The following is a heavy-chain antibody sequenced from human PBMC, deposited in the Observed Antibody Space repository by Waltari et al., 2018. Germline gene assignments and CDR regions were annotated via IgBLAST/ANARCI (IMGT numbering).Heavy chain of an antibody. CDR3: APVEMATTIFDY. V-gene: IGHV1-3*01. Sequence: QVQLVQSGAEVKKPGASVKVSCKASGYTFTSYAMHWVRQAPGQRLEWMGWINAGNGNTKYSQKFQGRVTITADTSTDTAYMELSSLRSEDTAVYYCAPVEMATTIFDYWGQGTLVTVSS. J-gene: IGHJ4*02. CDR2: INAGNGNT. D-gene: IGHD1-1*01. CDR1: GYTFTSYA.